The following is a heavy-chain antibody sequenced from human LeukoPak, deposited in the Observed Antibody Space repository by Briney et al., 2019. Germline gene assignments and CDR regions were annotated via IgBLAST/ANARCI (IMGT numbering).Heavy chain of an antibody. Sequence: GGSLRLSCAASGFTFSSYAMHWVRQAPGKGLEWVAVISYDGSNKYYADSVKGRFTISRDNTKNTLYLQMNSLGAEDTAVYYCARDLTGYSSGCFDPWGQGTLVTVSS. V-gene: IGHV3-30*04. CDR1: GFTFSSYA. D-gene: IGHD6-19*01. CDR3: ARDLTGYSSGCFDP. J-gene: IGHJ5*02. CDR2: ISYDGSNK.